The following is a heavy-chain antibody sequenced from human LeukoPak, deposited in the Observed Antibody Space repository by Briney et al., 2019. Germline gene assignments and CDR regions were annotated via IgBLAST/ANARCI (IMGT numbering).Heavy chain of an antibody. D-gene: IGHD1-7*01. J-gene: IGHJ4*02. V-gene: IGHV3-49*03. CDR2: IRSKAYGGTT. CDR3: TRDRGITGTWYYFDY. CDR1: GFTLGDYA. Sequence: PGRSLRLSCTASGFTLGDYAMSWFRQAPGKGLEWVGFIRSKAYGGTTEYAASVKGRFTISRDDSKSIAYLQMNSLKTEDTAVYYCTRDRGITGTWYYFDYWGQGTLVTVSS.